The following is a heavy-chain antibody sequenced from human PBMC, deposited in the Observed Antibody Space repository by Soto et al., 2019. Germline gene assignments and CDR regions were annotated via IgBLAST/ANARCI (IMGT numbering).Heavy chain of an antibody. CDR1: GGSIRSYY. V-gene: IGHV4-59*12. J-gene: IGHJ4*02. Sequence: SETLSLTCTVSGGSIRSYYWSWIRQPPGKGLEWIGYIYYSGSTNYNPSLKSRVTISVDTSKNQFSLKLSSVTAADTAVYYCARSPEATVTAFDYWGQVTLVTVSS. CDR3: ARSPEATVTAFDY. D-gene: IGHD4-17*01. CDR2: IYYSGST.